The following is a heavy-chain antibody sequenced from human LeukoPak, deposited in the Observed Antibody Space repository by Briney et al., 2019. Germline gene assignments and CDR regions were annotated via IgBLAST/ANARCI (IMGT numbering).Heavy chain of an antibody. CDR1: GFTFSRFS. J-gene: IGHJ4*02. V-gene: IGHV3-48*01. Sequence: GGSLRLSCAASGFTFSRFSMNWVRQAPGKGLEWVSYISSSSSTIYYADSVKGRFTISRDNAKNSLYLQMNSLRAEDTAVYYCARVNRAAAGTFDYWGQGTLVTVSS. CDR2: ISSSSSTI. D-gene: IGHD6-13*01. CDR3: ARVNRAAAGTFDY.